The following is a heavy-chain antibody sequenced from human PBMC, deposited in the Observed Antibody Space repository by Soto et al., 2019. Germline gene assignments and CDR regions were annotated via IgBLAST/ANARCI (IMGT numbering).Heavy chain of an antibody. CDR3: AKDQGYSTSYYGYVDL. V-gene: IGHV3-9*01. J-gene: IGHJ2*01. Sequence: EVQLVKSGGGLVQPGRSLRLSCAASGFTFDDYAMHWVRQPPGKGLEWVSGITWNSGIIGYADSVKGRFTISRDNAKNSLYLQMNSLRPEDTALYYCAKDQGYSTSYYGYVDLWGRGTLVTVSS. CDR1: GFTFDDYA. CDR2: ITWNSGII. D-gene: IGHD6-13*01.